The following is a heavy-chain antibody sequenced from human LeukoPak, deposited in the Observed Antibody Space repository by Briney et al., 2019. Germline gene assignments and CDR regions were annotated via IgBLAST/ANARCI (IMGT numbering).Heavy chain of an antibody. CDR3: ARSGGYNSPLSY. CDR2: IYYSGST. J-gene: IGHJ4*02. D-gene: IGHD5-24*01. V-gene: IGHV4-39*07. Sequence: SETLSLTCTVSGGSISSSSYYWGWIRQPPGKGLEWIGGIYYSGSTYYNPSLKSRVTISVDTSKNQFSLKLSSVTAADTAVYYCARSGGYNSPLSYWGQGTLVTVSS. CDR1: GGSISSSSYY.